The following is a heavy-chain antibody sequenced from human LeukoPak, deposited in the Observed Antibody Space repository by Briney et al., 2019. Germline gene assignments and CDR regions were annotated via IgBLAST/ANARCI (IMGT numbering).Heavy chain of an antibody. CDR2: IYHSGST. V-gene: IGHV4-38-2*02. CDR1: GYSISSGYY. D-gene: IGHD1-14*01. Sequence: SETLSLTCTVSGYSISSGYYWGWIRQPPGKGLEWIGSIYHSGSTYYNPSLKSRVTISVDTSKNQFSLKLSSVTAADTAVYYCVTGGSNLRDYWGQGTLVTVSS. J-gene: IGHJ4*01. CDR3: VTGGSNLRDY.